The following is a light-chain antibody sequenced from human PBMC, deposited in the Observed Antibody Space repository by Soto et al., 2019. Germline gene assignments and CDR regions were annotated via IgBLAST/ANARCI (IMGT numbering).Light chain of an antibody. CDR1: QSVSSY. CDR2: DAS. CDR3: QHYGCSPIP. Sequence: EVVLTQSPATVSLTPGERATLSCRASQSVSSYLAWYQQKPGQAPRLLIYDASNRASGIAARFSGSGSGTDFTLTISILEAEDVAVYYCQHYGCSPIPFGQGTRLEIK. V-gene: IGKV3-11*01. J-gene: IGKJ5*01.